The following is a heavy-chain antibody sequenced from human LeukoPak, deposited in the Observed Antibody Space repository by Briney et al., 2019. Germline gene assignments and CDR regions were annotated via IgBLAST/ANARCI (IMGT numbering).Heavy chain of an antibody. CDR1: GFTFSSYS. CDR2: ISSSSSTI. D-gene: IGHD3-22*01. CDR3: ARDPSYYYDSSGRAHLDY. Sequence: GGSLRLSCAASGFTFSSYSMNWVRQAPGKGLEWVSYISSSSSTIYYADSVKGRFTISRDNAKNSLCLQMNSLRDEDTAVYYCARDPSYYYDSSGRAHLDYWGQGTLVTVSS. V-gene: IGHV3-48*02. J-gene: IGHJ4*02.